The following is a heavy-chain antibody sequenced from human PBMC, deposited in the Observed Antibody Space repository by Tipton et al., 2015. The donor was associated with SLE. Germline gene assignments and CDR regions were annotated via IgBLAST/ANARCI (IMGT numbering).Heavy chain of an antibody. D-gene: IGHD6-25*01. CDR1: GASLSSNRYY. V-gene: IGHV4-31*03. CDR3: ARDPGIAAYWYFDL. J-gene: IGHJ2*01. CDR2: IYYSGST. Sequence: TLSLTCTVSGASLSSNRYYWGWIRQHPGKGLEWIGYIYYSGSTYYNPSLKSRLTISVDTSKNQFSLKLSSVTAADTAVYYCARDPGIAAYWYFDLWGRGTPVTVSS.